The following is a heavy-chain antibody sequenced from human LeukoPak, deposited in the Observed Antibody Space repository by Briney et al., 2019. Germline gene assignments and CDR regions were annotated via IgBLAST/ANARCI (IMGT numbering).Heavy chain of an antibody. V-gene: IGHV1-2*06. CDR2: MNPNSGDT. Sequence: GASVKVSCKTSGYTFTGYYMHWVRQAPGQGLEWMGRMNPNSGDTNYAQNFQGRVTMTRDTSINTAYMELSSLRSDDTAMYYCVPRGEGGFDYWGQGTLVIVSS. CDR1: GYTFTGYY. CDR3: VPRGEGGFDY. J-gene: IGHJ4*02. D-gene: IGHD3-16*01.